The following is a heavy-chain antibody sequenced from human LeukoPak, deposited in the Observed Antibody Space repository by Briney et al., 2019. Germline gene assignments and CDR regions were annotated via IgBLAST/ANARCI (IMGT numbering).Heavy chain of an antibody. D-gene: IGHD3-10*01. CDR1: GFTFDDYG. J-gene: IGHJ5*02. V-gene: IGHV3-20*04. CDR3: ARGNDWFDP. CDR2: INWNGDST. Sequence: PGGSLRLSCAVSGFTFDDYGMTWVRQAPGKGLEWVSTINWNGDSTGYADSVKGRFTISRDNAKNSLYLQMTSLRAEDTAVYYCARGNDWFDPWGQGTLVTVSS.